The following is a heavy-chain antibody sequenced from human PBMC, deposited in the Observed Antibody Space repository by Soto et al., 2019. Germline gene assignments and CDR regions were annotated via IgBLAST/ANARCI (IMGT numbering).Heavy chain of an antibody. CDR1: GYTFTSYY. Sequence: GASVKVSCKASGYTFTSYYMHWVRQAPGQGLEWMGIINPGGGSTSYAQKFQGRVTMTRDTSTSTVYMELSSLRSEDTAVYYCARTSLSGYDFEMDFDYWGQGTLVTVSS. CDR3: ARTSLSGYDFEMDFDY. D-gene: IGHD5-12*01. V-gene: IGHV1-46*03. J-gene: IGHJ4*02. CDR2: INPGGGST.